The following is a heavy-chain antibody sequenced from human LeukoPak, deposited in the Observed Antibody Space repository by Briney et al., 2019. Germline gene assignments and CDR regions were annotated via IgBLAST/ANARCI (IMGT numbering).Heavy chain of an antibody. CDR2: ISGSGGST. V-gene: IGHV3-23*01. CDR1: GFTFSSYA. J-gene: IGHJ4*02. Sequence: GGSLRLSCAASGFTFSSYAMSWVRQAPGKGLEWASAISGSGGSTYYADSVKGRFTISRDNPKNTLYLQMNSLRAEDTAVYYCAKGRMGATLDFDYWGQGTLVTVSS. D-gene: IGHD1-26*01. CDR3: AKGRMGATLDFDY.